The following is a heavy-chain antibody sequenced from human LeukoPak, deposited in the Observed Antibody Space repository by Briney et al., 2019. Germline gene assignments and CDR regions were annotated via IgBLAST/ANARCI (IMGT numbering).Heavy chain of an antibody. J-gene: IGHJ4*02. CDR2: FDPEDGET. D-gene: IGHD3-22*01. CDR1: GYTLTELS. CDR3: ATADSSGYYSISFDY. V-gene: IGHV1-24*01. Sequence: ASVKVSCKVSGYTLTELSMHWVRQAPGKGLEWMGGFDPEDGETIYAQKFQGRVTMTEDTSTDTAYMELSSLRSEYTAVYYCATADSSGYYSISFDYWGQGTLATVSS.